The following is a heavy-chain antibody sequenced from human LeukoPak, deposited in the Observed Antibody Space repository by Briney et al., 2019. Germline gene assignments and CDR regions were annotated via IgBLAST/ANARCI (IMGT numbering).Heavy chain of an antibody. CDR3: ARALRAVRGYYFDY. D-gene: IGHD3-10*01. V-gene: IGHV3-23*01. J-gene: IGHJ4*02. CDR1: GFSFSSYT. CDR2: MSSSDDGR. Sequence: GGSLRLSCATPGFSFSSYTMSWVRQAPGKGLECVSAMSSSDDGRYYAASVRGRFTISRDNAKNSLYLQMNSLRAEDTAVYYCARALRAVRGYYFDYWGQGTLVTVSS.